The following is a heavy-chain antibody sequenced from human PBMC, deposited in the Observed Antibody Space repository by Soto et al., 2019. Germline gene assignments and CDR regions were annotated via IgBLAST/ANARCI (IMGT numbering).Heavy chain of an antibody. CDR1: GYTFTSYA. CDR2: INGGNGDT. J-gene: IGHJ4*02. V-gene: IGHV1-3*01. D-gene: IGHD6-13*01. Sequence: ASVKVSCKASGYTFTSYAMNWVRQAPGQRLEWMGWINGGNGDTKYSQRFQDRVTITRDTSANTVYMELSSLTSEDTAIYYCARGTLSLYSAAFRWGRGTPVTVSS. CDR3: ARGTLSLYSAAFR.